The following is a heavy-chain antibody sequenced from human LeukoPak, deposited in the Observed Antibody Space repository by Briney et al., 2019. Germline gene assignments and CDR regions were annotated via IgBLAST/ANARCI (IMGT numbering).Heavy chain of an antibody. J-gene: IGHJ4*02. D-gene: IGHD6-13*01. CDR1: GDSVSSNSVA. Sequence: SQSLSLTCAISGDSVSSNSVAWNWLRHSPSRGLEWLGRTYYRCKWYNDYAVSVKSRIPIYQDKSKNRFSLQLKPVTPEDTAVYYCARKQPGGPIDYWGQGTLVTVSS. CDR2: TYYRCKWYN. V-gene: IGHV6-1*01. CDR3: ARKQPGGPIDY.